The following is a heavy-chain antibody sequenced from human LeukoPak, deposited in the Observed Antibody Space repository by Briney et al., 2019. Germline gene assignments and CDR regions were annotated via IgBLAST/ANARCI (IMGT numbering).Heavy chain of an antibody. D-gene: IGHD3-10*01. J-gene: IGHJ4*02. CDR1: GFTFSSYG. V-gene: IGHV3-30*18. CDR2: ISYDGSNK. CDR3: AKGALLWFGELLGDY. Sequence: GGSLRLSCAASGFTFSSYGMHWVRQAPGRGLEWVAVISYDGSNKYYADSVKGRFTISRDNSKNTLYLQMNSLRGEDTAVYYCAKGALLWFGELLGDYWGQGTLVTVSS.